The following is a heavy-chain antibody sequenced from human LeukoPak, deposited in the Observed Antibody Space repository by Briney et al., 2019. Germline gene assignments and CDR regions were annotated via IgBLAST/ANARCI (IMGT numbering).Heavy chain of an antibody. J-gene: IGHJ4*02. CDR1: GFTVSSNY. CDR2: IYSGGST. D-gene: IGHD5-24*01. V-gene: IGHV3-53*01. Sequence: GGSLRLSCAASGFTVSSNYMSWVRQAPGKGLEWVSVIYSGGSTYYADSVKGRFTISGDNSKNTLYLQMNSLRAEDTAVYYCAREGDGYNHFDYWGQGTLVTVSS. CDR3: AREGDGYNHFDY.